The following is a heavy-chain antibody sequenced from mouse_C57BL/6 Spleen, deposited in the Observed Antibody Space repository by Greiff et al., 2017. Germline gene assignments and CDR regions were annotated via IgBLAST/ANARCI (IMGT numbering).Heavy chain of an antibody. Sequence: QVQLQQSGPELVKPGASVKISCKASGYAFSSSWMNWVKQRPGKGLEWIGRIYPGDGDTNYNGKFKGKATLTADKSSSTAYMQLSSLTSEDSAVYCCARDTTGAMDYWGQGTSVTVSS. CDR3: ARDTTGAMDY. CDR1: GYAFSSSW. CDR2: IYPGDGDT. V-gene: IGHV1-82*01. J-gene: IGHJ4*01. D-gene: IGHD1-1*01.